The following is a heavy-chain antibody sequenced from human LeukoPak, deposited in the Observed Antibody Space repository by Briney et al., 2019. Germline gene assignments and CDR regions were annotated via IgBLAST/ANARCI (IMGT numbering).Heavy chain of an antibody. CDR2: IYHSGST. V-gene: IGHV4-38-2*02. Sequence: SETLSLTCTVSGYSISSGYYWGWIRQPPGKGLEWNGSIYHSGSTYYNPSLKSRVTISVDTSKNQFSLKLSSVTAADTAVYYCASRAGAYSHPYDYWGQGTLVTVSS. J-gene: IGHJ4*02. D-gene: IGHD4/OR15-4a*01. CDR3: ASRAGAYSHPYDY. CDR1: GYSISSGYY.